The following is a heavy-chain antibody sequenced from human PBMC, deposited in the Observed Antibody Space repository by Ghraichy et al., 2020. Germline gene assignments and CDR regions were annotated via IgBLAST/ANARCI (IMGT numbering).Heavy chain of an antibody. J-gene: IGHJ4*02. CDR2: IYYSGST. CDR1: GGSISSSSYY. CDR3: ARRLGSTSSGFDY. D-gene: IGHD3-10*01. Sequence: SETLSLTCTVSGGSISSSSYYWGWIRQPPGKGLEGIGSIYYSGSTYYNPSLKSRVTISVDTSKNPFSLKLVSVTAADTAVYYCARRLGSTSSGFDYWGQGTLVTVPS. V-gene: IGHV4-39*01.